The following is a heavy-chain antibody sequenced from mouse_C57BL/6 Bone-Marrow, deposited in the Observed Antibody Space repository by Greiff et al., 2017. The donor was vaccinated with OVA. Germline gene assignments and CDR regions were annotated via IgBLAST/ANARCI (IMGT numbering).Heavy chain of an antibody. V-gene: IGHV1-54*01. Sequence: VQLQQSGAELVRPGTSVKVSCKASGYAFTNYLIEWVKQRPGQGLEWIGVSNPGSGGTNYNEKFKGKATLTADKSSSTAYMQLSSLTSEDSAVYFCARDYGSSYRFAYWGQGTLVTVSA. J-gene: IGHJ3*01. CDR1: GYAFTNYL. CDR3: ARDYGSSYRFAY. D-gene: IGHD1-1*01. CDR2: SNPGSGGT.